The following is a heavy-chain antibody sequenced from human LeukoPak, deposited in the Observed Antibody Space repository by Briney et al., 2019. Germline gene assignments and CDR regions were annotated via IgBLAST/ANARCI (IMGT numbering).Heavy chain of an antibody. Sequence: ASVTVSFKASGYTFTSYGISWVRQAPGQGLEWMGWISAYNGNTNYAQKLQGRVTMTTDTSTSTAYMELRSLRSDDTAVYYCARGDYGDYPYGMDVWGQGTTVTVSS. J-gene: IGHJ6*02. D-gene: IGHD4-17*01. V-gene: IGHV1-18*01. CDR3: ARGDYGDYPYGMDV. CDR2: ISAYNGNT. CDR1: GYTFTSYG.